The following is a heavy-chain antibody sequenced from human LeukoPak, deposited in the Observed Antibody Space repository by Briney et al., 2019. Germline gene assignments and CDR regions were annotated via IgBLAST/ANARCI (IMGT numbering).Heavy chain of an antibody. CDR3: AHRLTGNIFDY. Sequence: SGPTLVKPTQTLTLTCTFSGFSLSTRGVGVGWIRQPPRKALEWLALIYWDDGKRYSPSLKSRLTITKDTSKNQVVLTMTNTDPVDTATYYCAHRLTGNIFDYWGQGTLVTVSS. D-gene: IGHD7-27*01. V-gene: IGHV2-5*02. J-gene: IGHJ4*02. CDR1: GFSLSTRGVG. CDR2: IYWDDGK.